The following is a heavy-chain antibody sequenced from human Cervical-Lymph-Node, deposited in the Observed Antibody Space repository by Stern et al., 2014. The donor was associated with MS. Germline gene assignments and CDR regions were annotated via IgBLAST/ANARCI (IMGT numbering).Heavy chain of an antibody. CDR1: GFTFHNHA. V-gene: IGHV3-9*01. CDR2: INWNSGTV. D-gene: IGHD2-21*02. CDR3: TKDPAYDCGDDCSPYYFDS. Sequence: EVQLVESGGDLAQPGRSLRLSCAASGFTFHNHAMHWVRQAPGRGLEWVAGINWNSGTVGYADSVKGRFTISRDNAKNSLYLQMNSLRSDDTALYYCTKDPAYDCGDDCSPYYFDSWGQGTLVTVSS. J-gene: IGHJ4*02.